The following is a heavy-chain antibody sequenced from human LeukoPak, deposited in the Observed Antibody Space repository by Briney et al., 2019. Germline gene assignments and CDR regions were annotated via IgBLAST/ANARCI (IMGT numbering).Heavy chain of an antibody. V-gene: IGHV1-18*01. CDR1: GYTFTSYG. D-gene: IGHD3-9*01. Sequence: GASVKVSCKASGYTFTSYGISWVRQAPGQGLEWMGWISAYNGNTNYAQKLQGRVTMTTDTSTSTAYMELRSLRSDDTAVYYCARALRYFDWWVLDYWGQGTLVTVSS. CDR2: ISAYNGNT. CDR3: ARALRYFDWWVLDY. J-gene: IGHJ4*02.